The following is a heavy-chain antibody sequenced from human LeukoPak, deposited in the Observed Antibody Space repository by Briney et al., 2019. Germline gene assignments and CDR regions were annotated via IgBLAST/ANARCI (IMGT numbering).Heavy chain of an antibody. CDR1: GFTFSTYG. V-gene: IGHV3-23*01. CDR2: VSSTGSGT. Sequence: GGSLRLSCVASGFTFSTYGMSWVRQAPGKGLEWVAAVSSTGSGTYYPDSLKGRFIISRDNSQNTVFLQMNSLRPEDTAFYFCAKDGPLLWFGPTDAWGQGILVTVS. J-gene: IGHJ5*02. D-gene: IGHD3-10*01. CDR3: AKDGPLLWFGPTDA.